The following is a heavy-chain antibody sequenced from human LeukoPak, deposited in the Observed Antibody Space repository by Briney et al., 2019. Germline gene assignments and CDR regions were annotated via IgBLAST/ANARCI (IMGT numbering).Heavy chain of an antibody. V-gene: IGHV4-59*01. CDR2: NFYTGST. CDR1: GGSISSFC. CDR3: AREDGYNSPYYFDY. Sequence: PSETLSLTCTVSGGSISSFCSSWIRQPPGNGLEWDGFNFYTGSTNYSPSVKRRVTISVDTAKNQFTLKLRSVTAADTAVYYGAREDGYNSPYYFDYWGQGTLVTVSS. D-gene: IGHD5-24*01. J-gene: IGHJ4*02.